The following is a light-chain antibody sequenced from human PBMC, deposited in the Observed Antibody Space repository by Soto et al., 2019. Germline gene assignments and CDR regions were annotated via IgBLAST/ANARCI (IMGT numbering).Light chain of an antibody. J-gene: IGKJ4*01. CDR2: MSS. Sequence: QMTQSPSTLSASAGDRVTITCRASQSSSSWFACYQQTPGKAPKLLIYMSSTLESGVPSRFSGSGSGTEFTLTISSLQPDDFATYYCRQGNSYPLTFGGGTKVELK. V-gene: IGKV1-5*03. CDR1: QSSSSW. CDR3: RQGNSYPLT.